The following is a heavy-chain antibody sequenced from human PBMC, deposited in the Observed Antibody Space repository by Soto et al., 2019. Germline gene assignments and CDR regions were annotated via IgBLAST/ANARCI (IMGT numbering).Heavy chain of an antibody. V-gene: IGHV2-5*02. Sequence: QITLKESGPTLVKPTQTLTLTCTFSGFSLSTGGVGVAWIRQSPGKALEWLAVIYWDDDKRYSPSLKSRLTITKDTSKNQVVLRMTNMDPGDTATYYCAHLMSFDSSGYYFTDGFDIWGQGTMVTVSS. J-gene: IGHJ3*02. CDR3: AHLMSFDSSGYYFTDGFDI. CDR2: IYWDDDK. CDR1: GFSLSTGGVG. D-gene: IGHD3-22*01.